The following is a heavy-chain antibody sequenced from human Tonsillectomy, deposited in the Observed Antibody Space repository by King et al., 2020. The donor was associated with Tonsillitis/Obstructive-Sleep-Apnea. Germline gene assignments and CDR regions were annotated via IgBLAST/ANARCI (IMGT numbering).Heavy chain of an antibody. CDR3: AREQLWHNRYFDY. Sequence: VQLVESGGGLVQPGGSLRLSCAASGFTFSSYSMNWVRQAPGKGLEWVSYISSSSSTIYYPDSVKGRFTISRDNAKNSLYLQMNSLRDEDTAVYYCAREQLWHNRYFDYWGQGTLVTVSS. CDR2: ISSSSSTI. D-gene: IGHD5-18*01. CDR1: GFTFSSYS. J-gene: IGHJ4*02. V-gene: IGHV3-48*02.